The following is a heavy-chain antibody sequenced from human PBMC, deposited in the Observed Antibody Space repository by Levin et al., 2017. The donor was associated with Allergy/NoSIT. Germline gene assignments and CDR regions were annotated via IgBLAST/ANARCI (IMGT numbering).Heavy chain of an antibody. CDR2: IYPGDSDT. J-gene: IGHJ4*02. CDR3: AKHPKFSSGQRHFDS. Sequence: KTGGSLRLSCKGSGYSFSSYWIGWVRQMPGKGLEWMGIIYPGDSDTRYSPSFQGQVTISADRSISTAFLQWSSLKSSDTAVYYCAKHPKFSSGQRHFDSWGQGTLVTVSS. V-gene: IGHV5-51*01. CDR1: GYSFSSYW. D-gene: IGHD6-19*01.